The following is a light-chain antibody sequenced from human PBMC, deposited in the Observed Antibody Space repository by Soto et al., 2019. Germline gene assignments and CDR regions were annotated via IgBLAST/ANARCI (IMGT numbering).Light chain of an antibody. Sequence: EVVLTQSPATLSLSPRERATLSCRASQSVKSYLAWYQQKPGQAPRLLIYDAFNRATGIPARFSGSGSGTDFTLTISSLEPEDFAVYYCQERTLWYTFGPGTKLEIK. CDR3: QERTLWYT. V-gene: IGKV3-11*01. CDR2: DAF. J-gene: IGKJ2*01. CDR1: QSVKSY.